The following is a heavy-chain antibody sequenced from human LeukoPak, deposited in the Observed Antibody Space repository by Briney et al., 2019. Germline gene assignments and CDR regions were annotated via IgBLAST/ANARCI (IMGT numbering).Heavy chain of an antibody. J-gene: IGHJ4*02. D-gene: IGHD6-13*01. Sequence: GASVKVSCKASGYTFTSYGVSWVRQAPGQGLEWMGGISDSNGNTNFAQKLQGRVTLTTDTSTSTAYMELRSLTSDDTAVYYCARYPLSYSSNWHYYFDYWGQGTLLTVSS. V-gene: IGHV1-18*01. CDR1: GYTFTSYG. CDR3: ARYPLSYSSNWHYYFDY. CDR2: ISDSNGNT.